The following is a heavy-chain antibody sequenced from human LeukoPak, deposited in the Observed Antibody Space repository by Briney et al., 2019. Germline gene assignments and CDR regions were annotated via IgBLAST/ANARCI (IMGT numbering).Heavy chain of an antibody. CDR1: GFTFSSYA. D-gene: IGHD3-10*01. CDR2: INGSGGGS. CDR3: VRQSPGSGQGFDP. J-gene: IGHJ5*02. V-gene: IGHV3-23*01. Sequence: RGSLRLSCAASGFTFSSYAMSWVRQAPGEGLEWVSDINGSGGGSYYAVAMKGQFSISRDNSKGTRCIQMSSLRAEDTAVYYCVRQSPGSGQGFDPWGQGTLVAVSS.